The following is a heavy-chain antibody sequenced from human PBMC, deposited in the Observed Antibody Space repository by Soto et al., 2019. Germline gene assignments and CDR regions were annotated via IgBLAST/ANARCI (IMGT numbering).Heavy chain of an antibody. J-gene: IGHJ4*02. D-gene: IGHD2-15*01. CDR2: ISCNSDSI. CDR3: AKRLNTPYFDS. CDR1: GFPIDDYA. V-gene: IGHV3-9*01. Sequence: GGSLRLSCSASGFPIDDYAMHWVRQTPGKGLEWVSGISCNSDSIGYADSVKGRFTISRDNSQNTLYLQMNSLRAEDSAVYFCAKRLNTPYFDSWGQGALVTVSS.